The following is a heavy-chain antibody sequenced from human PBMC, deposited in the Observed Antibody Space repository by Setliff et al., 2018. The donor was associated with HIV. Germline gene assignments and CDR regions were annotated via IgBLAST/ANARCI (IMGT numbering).Heavy chain of an antibody. CDR2: ISYSGST. J-gene: IGHJ4*01. D-gene: IGHD5-18*01. Sequence: KASETLSLTCTVSGASIRSQYWSWIRKPLGKGLEWIGYISYSGSTNYNPSLESRVAMSVDTSKQQFSLEVSSVTAADTAVYYCARTRGYSYGTLAGFDYWGRGSLVTVSS. CDR3: ARTRGYSYGTLAGFDY. V-gene: IGHV4-59*11. CDR1: GASIRSQY.